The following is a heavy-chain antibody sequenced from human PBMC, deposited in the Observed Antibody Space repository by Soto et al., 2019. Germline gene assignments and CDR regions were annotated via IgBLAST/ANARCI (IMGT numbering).Heavy chain of an antibody. CDR1: WFNFSSYG. CDR3: AKDKTELVYSSSWSADS. CDR2: ISNHGRNK. Sequence: GGSLRLSCAASWFNFSSYGMYWVRQAPGKGLEGVAVISNHGRNKNYADSVKGRFTISRDNSKNILYLQINSLRGEDTAVYYCAKDKTELVYSSSWSADSWGQGIPVTVS. V-gene: IGHV3-30*18. J-gene: IGHJ5*01. D-gene: IGHD6-13*01.